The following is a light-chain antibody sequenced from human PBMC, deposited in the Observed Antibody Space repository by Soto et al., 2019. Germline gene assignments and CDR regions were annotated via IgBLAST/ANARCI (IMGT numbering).Light chain of an antibody. J-gene: IGKJ2*01. CDR2: AAS. CDR1: RSFASSY. V-gene: IGKV3-20*01. Sequence: EIVLTQSPVTLFLSPGERATLSCRASRSFASSYLGWYQQQPGQAPRLLIYAASTRATGIPDRFSGSVSAPDFPLTISRLEPEDSAVYYCQHYDSSPPYTFGLGTKREI. CDR3: QHYDSSPPYT.